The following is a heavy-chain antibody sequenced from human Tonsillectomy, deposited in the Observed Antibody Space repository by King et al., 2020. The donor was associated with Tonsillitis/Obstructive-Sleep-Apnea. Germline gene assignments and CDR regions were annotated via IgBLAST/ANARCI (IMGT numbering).Heavy chain of an antibody. V-gene: IGHV3-48*02. D-gene: IGHD6-19*01. CDR1: GFTFSSYS. Sequence: VQLVESGGGLVQPGGSLSLSCAASGFTFSSYSMNWVRQAPGKGLEWVSYISSSSTIYYADSVKGRFTISRDNAKNSLYLQMNSLRDEDTAVYYCASPAGTDAFDIWGQGTMVTVSS. J-gene: IGHJ3*02. CDR2: ISSSSTI. CDR3: ASPAGTDAFDI.